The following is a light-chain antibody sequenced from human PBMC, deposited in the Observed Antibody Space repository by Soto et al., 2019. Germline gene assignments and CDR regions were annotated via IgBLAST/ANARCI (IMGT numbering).Light chain of an antibody. Sequence: DIQMTQSPSSLSASVGDTVTITCRASQSISSYLTWYQQKPGKAPKLIIYAAYNLQSGVPSRFSGSGSGTDFTLTISSLQPEDFAAYYCQQSYDMPWTFGQGTKVEIK. CDR1: QSISSY. V-gene: IGKV1-39*01. J-gene: IGKJ1*01. CDR2: AAY. CDR3: QQSYDMPWT.